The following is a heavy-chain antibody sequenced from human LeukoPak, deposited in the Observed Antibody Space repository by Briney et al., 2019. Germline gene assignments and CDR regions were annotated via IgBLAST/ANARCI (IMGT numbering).Heavy chain of an antibody. D-gene: IGHD1-1*01. J-gene: IGHJ4*02. Sequence: SETLSLTCTVSGGSVRGGNYYCSWIRPSPGKGLEWIGYIHYSGSTVYNPSLKSPVDKSIDTSNNQCTRHLGSVTAADAAAYYWARTGSTGGYWGQGTLVTVSS. CDR2: IHYSGST. V-gene: IGHV4-61*01. CDR1: GGSVRGGNYY. CDR3: ARTGSTGGY.